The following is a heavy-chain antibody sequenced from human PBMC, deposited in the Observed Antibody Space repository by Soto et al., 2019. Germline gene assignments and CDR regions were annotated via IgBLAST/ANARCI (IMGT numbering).Heavy chain of an antibody. V-gene: IGHV1-3*04. CDR2: INTGNGDT. J-gene: IGHJ6*02. Sequence: QVQLVQSGAEVKKPGASVKVSCKASGYTFTSYAMHWVRQAPGQRLEWMGWINTGNGDTKYSQRFQGRVTITRDTSASTAYMDLSSLRSVDTAVYHCARDLEMLRGESHIYYYGMDVWGQGTTVTVPS. CDR3: ARDLEMLRGESHIYYYGMDV. CDR1: GYTFTSYA. D-gene: IGHD3-10*01.